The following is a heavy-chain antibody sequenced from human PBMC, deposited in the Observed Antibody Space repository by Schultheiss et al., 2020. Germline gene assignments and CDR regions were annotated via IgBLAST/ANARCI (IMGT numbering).Heavy chain of an antibody. J-gene: IGHJ6*02. Sequence: SETLSLTCTVSGGSISSSSYYWGWIRQPPGKGLEWIGSIYYSGSTYYNPSLKSRVTISVDTSKNQFSLKLSSVTAADTAVYYCASGYCSGGSCSGIYYYYGMDVWGQGTTVTVSS. V-gene: IGHV4-39*01. D-gene: IGHD2-15*01. CDR2: IYYSGST. CDR3: ASGYCSGGSCSGIYYYYGMDV. CDR1: GGSISSSSYY.